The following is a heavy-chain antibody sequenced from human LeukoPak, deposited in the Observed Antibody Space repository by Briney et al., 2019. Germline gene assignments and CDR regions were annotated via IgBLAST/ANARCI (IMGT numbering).Heavy chain of an antibody. D-gene: IGHD6-6*01. Sequence: GGSLRLSCAASGFTFSSFWMSWVRQAPGKGLEWVANIEQDGSEKYFVDSVKGRFTISRDNAKNSLYLQMNSLRAEDTAVYYCAKDRRGWVAASGGSTPAAFDIWGQGTMVTVPS. J-gene: IGHJ3*02. CDR1: GFTFSSFW. CDR2: IEQDGSEK. V-gene: IGHV3-7*03. CDR3: AKDRRGWVAASGGSTPAAFDI.